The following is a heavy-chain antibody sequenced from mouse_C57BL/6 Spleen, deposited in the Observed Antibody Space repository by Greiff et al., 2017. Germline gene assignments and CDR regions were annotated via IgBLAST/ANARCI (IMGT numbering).Heavy chain of an antibody. CDR1: GYTFTSYW. Sequence: QVQLQQPGAELVRPGSSVKLSCKASGYTFTSYWMHWVKQRPIQGLEWIGNIDPSDSETHYNQKFKDKATLTVDKSSSTAYMQLSSLTSEDSAVYYCSRRDYGPNAMDYWGQGTSVTVSS. D-gene: IGHD1-1*02. CDR2: IDPSDSET. J-gene: IGHJ4*01. CDR3: SRRDYGPNAMDY. V-gene: IGHV1-52*01.